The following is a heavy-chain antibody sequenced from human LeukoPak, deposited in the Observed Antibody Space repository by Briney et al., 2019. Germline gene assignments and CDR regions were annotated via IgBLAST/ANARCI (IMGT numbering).Heavy chain of an antibody. V-gene: IGHV6-1*01. CDR2: TYYRSQWYN. D-gene: IGHD2-15*01. Sequence: SQTLSLTCAISGDSVSSNRAAWNWIRQSPSRGLEWLGRTYYRSQWYNDYAVSVKSRITINPDTSKNQFSLQLNSVTPEDTAVYYCAWSPLDCSGGSCYPGDWFDPWGQGTLVTVSS. CDR3: AWSPLDCSGGSCYPGDWFDP. CDR1: GDSVSSNRAA. J-gene: IGHJ5*02.